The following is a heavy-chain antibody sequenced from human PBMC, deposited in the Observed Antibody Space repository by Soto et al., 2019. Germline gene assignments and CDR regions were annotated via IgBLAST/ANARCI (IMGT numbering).Heavy chain of an antibody. CDR2: IIPIFGTA. CDR3: ARDGRSFYYVWGSYRYTPY. Sequence: SVKVSCKASGGTFSSYAISWVRQAPGQGLEWMGGIIPIFGTANYAQKFQGRVTITADESTSTAYMELSSLRSEDTAVYYCARDGRSFYYVWGSYRYTPYWGQGTLVTVSS. D-gene: IGHD3-16*02. J-gene: IGHJ4*02. V-gene: IGHV1-69*13. CDR1: GGTFSSYA.